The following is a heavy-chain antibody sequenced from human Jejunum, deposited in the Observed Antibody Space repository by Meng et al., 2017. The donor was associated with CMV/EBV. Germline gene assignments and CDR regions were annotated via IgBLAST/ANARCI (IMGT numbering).Heavy chain of an antibody. CDR3: AASSSSWYQNWFDP. J-gene: IGHJ5*02. V-gene: IGHV1-18*01. Sequence: QVQLVLAGAEVKKPGASVKVSCKASGYTFTSYGISWVRQAPGQGLEWMGWISAYNGNTNYAQKLQGRVTMTTDTSTSTAYMELRSLRSDDTAVYYCAASSSSWYQNWFDPWGQGTLVTVSS. CDR2: ISAYNGNT. D-gene: IGHD6-13*01. CDR1: GYTFTSYG.